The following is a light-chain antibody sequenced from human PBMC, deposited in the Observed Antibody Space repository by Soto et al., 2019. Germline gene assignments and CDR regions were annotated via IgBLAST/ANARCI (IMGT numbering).Light chain of an antibody. CDR2: EGS. CDR3: CSYAGGSALNYV. V-gene: IGLV2-23*01. Sequence: QSVLTQPASVSGSPGQSITISCTGISSDVGSYNLVSWYQRHPGKAPKVMIYEGSKRPSGVSSRFSGSQSGNTASLTISGLQAEDEADYYCCSYAGGSALNYVFGTGTKVTVL. CDR1: SSDVGSYNL. J-gene: IGLJ1*01.